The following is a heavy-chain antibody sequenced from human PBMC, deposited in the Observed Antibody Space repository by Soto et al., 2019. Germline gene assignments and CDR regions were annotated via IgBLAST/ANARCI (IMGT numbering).Heavy chain of an antibody. CDR2: VYYNENT. J-gene: IGHJ5*02. CDR1: GASISSFTYY. Sequence: QLQLQESGPGLVKPSETLSLTCSVSGASISSFTYYWGWIRQPPGKGLEWIGTVYYNENTYYNPSLKSRVTITVDTAKNQFSLNLRSVTAADTAMYFCARRERYYGSPGWFDPWGPGTLVTVSS. V-gene: IGHV4-39*01. D-gene: IGHD3-10*01. CDR3: ARRERYYGSPGWFDP.